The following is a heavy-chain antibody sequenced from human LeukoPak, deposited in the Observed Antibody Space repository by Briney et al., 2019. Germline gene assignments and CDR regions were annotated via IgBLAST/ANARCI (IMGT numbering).Heavy chain of an antibody. Sequence: PGGSLRLSCAASGFTFSSYAMSWVRQAPGKGLEWVSAISGSGGSTYYAGSVKGRFTISRENAKNSLYLQMNSLRAGDTAVYYCVREHCSGGSCYLDYWGQGTLVTVSS. V-gene: IGHV3-23*01. J-gene: IGHJ4*02. CDR3: VREHCSGGSCYLDY. CDR2: ISGSGGST. D-gene: IGHD2-15*01. CDR1: GFTFSSYA.